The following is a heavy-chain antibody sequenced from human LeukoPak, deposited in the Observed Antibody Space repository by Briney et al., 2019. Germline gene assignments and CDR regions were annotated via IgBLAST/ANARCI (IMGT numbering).Heavy chain of an antibody. CDR3: ARGSGYSYGYFDY. Sequence: PGGSLRLSCAASGFTFSNAWMSWVRQAPGKGLEWVGRIKSKTDGGTTDYAAPVKGRFTISRDNAKNTLYLQMNSLRAEDTAVYYCARGSGYSYGYFDYWGQGTLVTVSS. CDR1: GFTFSNAW. D-gene: IGHD5-18*01. CDR2: IKSKTDGGTT. J-gene: IGHJ4*02. V-gene: IGHV3-15*05.